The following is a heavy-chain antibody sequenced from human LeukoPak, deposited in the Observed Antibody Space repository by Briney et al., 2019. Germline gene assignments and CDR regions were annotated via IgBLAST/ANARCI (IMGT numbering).Heavy chain of an antibody. V-gene: IGHV3-48*02. Sequence: PGGSLRLSCAASGFTFSSYSMNWVRQAPGKGLEWVSYITSSSSTIYYADSVKGRFTISRDNAKNSLYLQMNSLRDEDTAVYYCARAMVRGVPNYFDYWGQGTLVTVSS. D-gene: IGHD3-10*01. J-gene: IGHJ4*02. CDR1: GFTFSSYS. CDR3: ARAMVRGVPNYFDY. CDR2: ITSSSSTI.